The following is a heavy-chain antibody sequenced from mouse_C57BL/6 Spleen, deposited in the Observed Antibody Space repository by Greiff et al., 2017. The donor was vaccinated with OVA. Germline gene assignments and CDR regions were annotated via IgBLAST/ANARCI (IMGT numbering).Heavy chain of an antibody. J-gene: IGHJ2*01. D-gene: IGHD1-1*01. CDR1: GYAFSSSW. CDR2: IYPGDGDT. V-gene: IGHV1-82*01. CDR3: AREAYYYGSSLDFDY. Sequence: VQLQQSGPELVKPGASVKISCKASGYAFSSSWMNWVKQRPGKGLEWIGRIYPGDGDTNYNGKFKGKATLTADTSSSTAYMQLSSLTSEDSAVYFCAREAYYYGSSLDFDYWGQGTTLTVSS.